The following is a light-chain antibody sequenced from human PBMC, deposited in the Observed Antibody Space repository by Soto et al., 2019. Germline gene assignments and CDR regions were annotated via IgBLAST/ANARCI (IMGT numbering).Light chain of an antibody. CDR2: GAS. V-gene: IGKV3-20*01. CDR1: QSVCSSY. J-gene: IGKJ2*01. CDR3: QQYGSSPTYT. Sequence: EIVLTQSPGTLSLSPGERATLSCRASQSVCSSYLAWYQQKPGQAPRLLIYGASSRATGIPDRFSGSGSGTDFTLTISRLEPEDFAVYYCQQYGSSPTYTFGQGTKLEIK.